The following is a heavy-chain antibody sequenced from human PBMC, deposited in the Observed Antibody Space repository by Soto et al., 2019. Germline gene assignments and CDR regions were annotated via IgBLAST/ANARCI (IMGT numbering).Heavy chain of an antibody. CDR3: ARAYLGRLPRRADYYYAMDV. J-gene: IGHJ6*02. D-gene: IGHD1-26*01. Sequence: GSLRLCCAASGLRFRDYDMLWVRQPTGKGLEWVSGLGAADDPYYIASVKGRFSVSRDNAQNSLYLQMNNLRVEDTAVYFCARAYLGRLPRRADYYYAMDVWGRGTAVTVSS. CDR2: LGAADDP. V-gene: IGHV3-13*05. CDR1: GLRFRDYD.